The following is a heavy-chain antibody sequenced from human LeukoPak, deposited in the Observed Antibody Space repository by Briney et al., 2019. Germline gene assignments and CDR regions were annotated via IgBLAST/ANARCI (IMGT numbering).Heavy chain of an antibody. J-gene: IGHJ3*02. Sequence: SGTLSLTCAVSGVSISSSNWWSWVRQPPGKGLEWIGEIYHSGSTNYNPSLKSRVTISVDKSKNQFSLKLSSVTAADTAVYYCARAAGGIMIVEDIAAFDIWGQGTMVTVSS. D-gene: IGHD3-22*01. CDR3: ARAAGGIMIVEDIAAFDI. V-gene: IGHV4-4*02. CDR2: IYHSGST. CDR1: GVSISSSNW.